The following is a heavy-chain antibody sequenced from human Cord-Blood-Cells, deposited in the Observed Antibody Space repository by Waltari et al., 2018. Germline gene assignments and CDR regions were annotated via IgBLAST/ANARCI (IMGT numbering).Heavy chain of an antibody. CDR1: FSSYA. J-gene: IGHJ4*02. CDR3: AKNYIQLWLPGGFDY. Sequence: FSSYAMSWVRQAPGKGLEWVSAISGSGGSTYYADSVKGRFTISRDNSKNTLYLQMNSLRAEDTAVYYCAKNYIQLWLPGGFDYWGQGTLVTVSS. CDR2: ISGSGGST. D-gene: IGHD5-18*01. V-gene: IGHV3-23*01.